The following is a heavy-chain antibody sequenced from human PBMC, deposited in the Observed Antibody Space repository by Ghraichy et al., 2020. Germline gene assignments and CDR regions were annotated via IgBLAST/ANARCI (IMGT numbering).Heavy chain of an antibody. CDR3: SCKNPQWLTHFDP. J-gene: IGHJ5*02. CDR2: ISSSSSYI. D-gene: IGHD6-19*01. CDR1: GFTFSSYS. Sequence: GGSLRLTCAASGFTFSSYSMNWVRQAPGKGLEWVSSISSSSSYIYYADSVKGRFTISRDNAKNSLYLQMNSLRAEDTAVYYCSCKNPQWLTHFDPWGQGTLVTVSS. V-gene: IGHV3-21*01.